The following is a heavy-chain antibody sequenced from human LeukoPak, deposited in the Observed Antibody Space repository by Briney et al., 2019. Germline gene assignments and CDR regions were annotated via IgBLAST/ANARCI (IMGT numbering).Heavy chain of an antibody. CDR3: ARIKEYGFDI. J-gene: IGHJ3*02. CDR2: IKDDGSEK. D-gene: IGHD3-10*01. V-gene: IGHV3-7*01. CDR1: AFTFSSYW. Sequence: GGSLRLSCAGSAFTFSSYWMSCVRQAPGKGPEWVANIKDDGSEKYYLDSVKGRFTISRDNAKNSLYLQMNSLRAEDTAVYSCARIKEYGFDIWGQGTMVTVSS.